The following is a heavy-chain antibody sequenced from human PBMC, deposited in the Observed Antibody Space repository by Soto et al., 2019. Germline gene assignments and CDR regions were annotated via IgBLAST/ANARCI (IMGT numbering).Heavy chain of an antibody. D-gene: IGHD6-13*01. V-gene: IGHV1-69*06. J-gene: IGHJ4*02. CDR3: ARDVGAWGGAAANLAPFDY. CDR2: IIPIFGTA. CDR1: VCPFRSYA. Sequence: SVPVSCMASVCPFRSYAISWLRQAPGQGLEWMGGIIPIFGTANYSQKSQGRVTITPDKSTSTAYMELSSLRSEDTAVYYCARDVGAWGGAAANLAPFDYWGQGTLVTVSS.